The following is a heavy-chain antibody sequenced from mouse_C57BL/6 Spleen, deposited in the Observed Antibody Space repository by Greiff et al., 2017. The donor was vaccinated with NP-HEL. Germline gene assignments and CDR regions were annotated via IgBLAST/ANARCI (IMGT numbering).Heavy chain of an antibody. CDR1: GYTFTSYW. CDR2: IYPGSGST. V-gene: IGHV1-55*01. CDR3: ARYYYYGNSPYYCAMDY. Sequence: QVQLQQPGAELVKPGASVKMSCKASGYTFTSYWITWVKQRPGQGLEWIGDIYPGSGSTNYNEKFKSKATLTGDTSSSTDYMQLSSLTSEDAAVYYCARYYYYGNSPYYCAMDYWGQGTSVTVSS. J-gene: IGHJ4*01. D-gene: IGHD1-1*01.